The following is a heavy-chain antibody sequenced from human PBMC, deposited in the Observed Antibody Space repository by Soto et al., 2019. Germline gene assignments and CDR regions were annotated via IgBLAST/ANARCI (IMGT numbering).Heavy chain of an antibody. J-gene: IGHJ5*02. CDR2: IYYSGST. V-gene: IGHV4-61*01. CDR1: GGSVSSGSYY. Sequence: QVQLQESGPGLVKPSETLSLTCSVSGGSVSSGSYYWSWIRQPPGKGLEWIGYIYYSGSTNYNPSLKTRVTITVDTSKNQFPLKLSSVTAADTAVYYCAQARHVRTWFDPWGQGTRVTVSS. CDR3: AQARHVRTWFDP. D-gene: IGHD6-25*01.